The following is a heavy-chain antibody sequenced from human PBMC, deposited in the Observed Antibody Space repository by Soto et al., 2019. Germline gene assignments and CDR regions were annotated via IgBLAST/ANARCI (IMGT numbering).Heavy chain of an antibody. Sequence: GGSLRLSCAASGFTVSSNYMSWVRQAPGKGLEWVSVIYSGGSTYYADSVKGRFTISRHNSKNTLYLQMNSLRAEDTAVYYCAREGYCSGGSCHGDAFDIWGQGTMVTVSS. CDR2: IYSGGST. CDR3: AREGYCSGGSCHGDAFDI. J-gene: IGHJ3*02. D-gene: IGHD2-15*01. V-gene: IGHV3-53*04. CDR1: GFTVSSNY.